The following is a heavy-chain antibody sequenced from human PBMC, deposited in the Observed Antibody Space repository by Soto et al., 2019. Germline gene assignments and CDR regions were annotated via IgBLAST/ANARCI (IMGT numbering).Heavy chain of an antibody. CDR3: AREVGYRGHRYKWNYAENWFDP. CDR1: GGSISSYY. V-gene: IGHV4-59*01. J-gene: IGHJ5*02. CDR2: IYYSGST. D-gene: IGHD1-7*01. Sequence: SETLSLTCTVSGGSISSYYWSWIRQPPGKGLEWIGYIYYSGSTNYNPSLKSRVTISVDTSKNQFSLKLSSVTAADTAVYYCAREVGYRGHRYKWNYAENWFDPWGQGTLVTVSS.